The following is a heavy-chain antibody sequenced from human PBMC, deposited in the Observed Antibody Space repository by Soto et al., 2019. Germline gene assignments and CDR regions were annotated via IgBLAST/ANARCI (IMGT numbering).Heavy chain of an antibody. CDR2: IIPIFGTA. CDR3: AACIRLWLGDNYYYGMDV. Sequence: SVKVSCKASGGTFSSYAISWVRQAPGQGLEWMGGIIPIFGTANYAQKFQGRVTITADESTSTAYMELSSLRSEDTAVYYCAACIRLWLGDNYYYGMDVWGQGTMVTVSS. D-gene: IGHD3-10*01. CDR1: GGTFSSYA. V-gene: IGHV1-69*13. J-gene: IGHJ6*02.